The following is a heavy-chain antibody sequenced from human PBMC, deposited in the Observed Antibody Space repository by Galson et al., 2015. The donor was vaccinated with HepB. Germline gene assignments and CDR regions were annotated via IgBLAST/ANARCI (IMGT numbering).Heavy chain of an antibody. V-gene: IGHV2-70*04. Sequence: PALVKPTQTLTLTCTFSGFSLTTSGVRVGWIRQPPGKALEWVARIDWDDETFYTPSLKTRLTISKDTSKNQVVLKMTNMDPVETATYYCARIRGWGDAFDMWGQGTRVTASS. D-gene: IGHD6-19*01. CDR2: IDWDDET. CDR1: GFSLTTSGVR. CDR3: ARIRGWGDAFDM. J-gene: IGHJ3*02.